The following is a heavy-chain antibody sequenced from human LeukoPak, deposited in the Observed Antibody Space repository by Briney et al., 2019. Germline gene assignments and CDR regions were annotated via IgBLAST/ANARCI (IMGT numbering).Heavy chain of an antibody. V-gene: IGHV3-23*01. D-gene: IGHD1-26*01. CDR2: INSGGGST. Sequence: GGSLRLSCAASGFTFSNYAMSWVRQAPGKGLEWVSGINSGGGSTYYADSVKGRFTISRDNSKHTLFVQVNSLRAEDTALYYCAKTLGGSYLIFDYWGQGTLVTVSS. CDR3: AKTLGGSYLIFDY. CDR1: GFTFSNYA. J-gene: IGHJ4*02.